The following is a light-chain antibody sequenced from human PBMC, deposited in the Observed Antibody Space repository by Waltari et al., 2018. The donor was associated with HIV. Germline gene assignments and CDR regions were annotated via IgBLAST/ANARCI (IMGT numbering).Light chain of an antibody. CDR2: GAS. CDR3: QQSSNTPRYT. J-gene: IGKJ2*01. V-gene: IGKV1-39*01. CDR1: QSITRS. Sequence: DIHMTQSPSSLSASVGDRITISCRASQSITRSLNWYQQRPGKAPKLLIYGASTLQSGVPSRFSGSGSGTDFTLTITGLQPEDFATYHCQQSSNTPRYTFGQGTKVEI.